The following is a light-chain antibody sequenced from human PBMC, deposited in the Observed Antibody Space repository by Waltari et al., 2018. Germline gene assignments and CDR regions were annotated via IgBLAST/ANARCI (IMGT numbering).Light chain of an antibody. CDR1: QSVSRA. V-gene: IGKV3-20*01. Sequence: EIVLTQSPVSLSSSPGERVTLSCSASQSVSRALAWYQQKPGQAPRLLIFGASNRATGIPDRFSGSGSETDFSLTISRLEPEDFAVYYCQHYVRLPATFGRGTKVEIK. J-gene: IGKJ1*01. CDR2: GAS. CDR3: QHYVRLPAT.